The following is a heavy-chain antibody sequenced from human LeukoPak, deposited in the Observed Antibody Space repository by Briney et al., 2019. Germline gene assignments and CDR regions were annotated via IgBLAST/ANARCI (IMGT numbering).Heavy chain of an antibody. CDR2: ISAYNGNT. D-gene: IGHD6-19*01. V-gene: IGHV1-18*01. J-gene: IGHJ5*02. CDR1: GYTFTSYG. CDR3: ARVIGIAVAPFDP. Sequence: GASVKVSCKASGYTFTSYGISWVRQAPGQGLERMGWISAYNGNTNYAQKLQGRVAMTTDTSTSTAYMELRSLRSDDTAVYYYARVIGIAVAPFDPWGQGTLVTVSS.